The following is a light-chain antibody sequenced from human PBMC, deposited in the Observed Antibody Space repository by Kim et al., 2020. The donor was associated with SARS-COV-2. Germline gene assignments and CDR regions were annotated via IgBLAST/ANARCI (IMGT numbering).Light chain of an antibody. J-gene: IGKJ2*01. V-gene: IGKV3-15*01. Sequence: EIVMTQSPATLSVSPGERATLSCRASQSVSSNLTWYQQKTGHGPRLLIYGASTRATGIPTRFSGSWSGAEFTLTTSSLQSGDFAGYYCQEYNNWPPYPFGQETKLE. CDR3: QEYNNWPPYP. CDR2: GAS. CDR1: QSVSSN.